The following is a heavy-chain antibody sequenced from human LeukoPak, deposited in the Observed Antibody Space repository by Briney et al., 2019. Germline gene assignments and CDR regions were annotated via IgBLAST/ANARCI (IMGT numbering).Heavy chain of an antibody. CDR1: GFTVSSNY. CDR3: ARDLDSSGYYPRGDFQH. J-gene: IGHJ1*01. D-gene: IGHD3-22*01. Sequence: PGGSLRLSCAASGFTVSSNYMSWVRQAPGKGLEWVSYISSSSSTIYYADSVKGRFTISRDNAKNSLYLQMNSLRAEDTAVYYCARDLDSSGYYPRGDFQHWGQGTLVTVSS. CDR2: ISSSSSTI. V-gene: IGHV3-48*01.